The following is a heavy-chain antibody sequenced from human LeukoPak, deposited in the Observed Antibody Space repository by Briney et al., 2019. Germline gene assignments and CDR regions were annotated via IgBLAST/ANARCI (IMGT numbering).Heavy chain of an antibody. J-gene: IGHJ4*02. Sequence: GGSLRLSCAASGFTFSSYGMHWVRQAPGKGLEWVAVISCDGSNKYYADSVKGRFTISRDNSRNTLYLQMNSLRAEDTAVYYRAKDVKPGAQYFAYWGQGSLVTVSS. CDR1: GFTFSSYG. CDR2: ISCDGSNK. D-gene: IGHD1-14*01. V-gene: IGHV3-30*18. CDR3: AKDVKPGAQYFAY.